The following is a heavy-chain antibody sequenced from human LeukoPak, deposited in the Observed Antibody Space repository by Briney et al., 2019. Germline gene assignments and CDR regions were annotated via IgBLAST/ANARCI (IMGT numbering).Heavy chain of an antibody. CDR3: TKELHVAVAVAEYYYFYMDV. J-gene: IGHJ6*03. Sequence: GGSLRLSCAASGFAFSSFAMGWVRQSPGKGLEWLSTINGGGNTTFYADSVKGRFTISRDNSKNTLYLHMDGLRPDDTAIYYCTKELHVAVAVAEYYYFYMDVWGRGTAVTVSS. CDR1: GFAFSSFA. D-gene: IGHD6-19*01. CDR2: INGGGNTT. V-gene: IGHV3-23*01.